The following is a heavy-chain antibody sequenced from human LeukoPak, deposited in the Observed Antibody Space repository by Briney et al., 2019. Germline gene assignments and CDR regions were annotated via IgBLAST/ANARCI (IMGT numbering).Heavy chain of an antibody. Sequence: PSETLSLTCTVSGYPISSGYYWGWIRQPPGKGLEWIGSIYHSGSTYNNPSLKSRVTISVDTSKNQFSLKVNSVTAADTAVYYCARETVTGYSWFDPWGQGTLVTVSS. CDR1: GYPISSGYY. J-gene: IGHJ5*02. D-gene: IGHD4-17*01. V-gene: IGHV4-38-2*02. CDR2: IYHSGST. CDR3: ARETVTGYSWFDP.